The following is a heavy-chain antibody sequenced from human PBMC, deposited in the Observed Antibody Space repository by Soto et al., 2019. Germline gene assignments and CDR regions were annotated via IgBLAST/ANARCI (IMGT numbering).Heavy chain of an antibody. J-gene: IGHJ5*02. CDR1: GFSLSDYW. Sequence: EVQLVESGGGLVQPGGSLRLSCAASGFSLSDYWIHWVRQAPGKGLVWLSRIKGDGSETDYADAVRGRFTISRDNAKNTVYLQLNRLRVEDTAVYYCARAYQGSGNPWGQGTPVTVSS. CDR2: IKGDGSET. CDR3: ARAYQGSGNP. D-gene: IGHD3-10*01. V-gene: IGHV3-74*01.